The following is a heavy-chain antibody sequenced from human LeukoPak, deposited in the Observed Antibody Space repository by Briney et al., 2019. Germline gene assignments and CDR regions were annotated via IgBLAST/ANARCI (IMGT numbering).Heavy chain of an antibody. CDR3: ARAERGVVPAAIY. Sequence: ASVKVSCKASGYTFTSYYMHWVRQAPGQGLEWMGIINPSGGSTSYAQKFQGRVTMTRDTSISTAYMELSRLRSDDTAVYYCARAERGVVPAAIYWGQGTLVTVSS. CDR2: INPSGGST. J-gene: IGHJ4*02. V-gene: IGHV1-46*01. CDR1: GYTFTSYY. D-gene: IGHD2-2*01.